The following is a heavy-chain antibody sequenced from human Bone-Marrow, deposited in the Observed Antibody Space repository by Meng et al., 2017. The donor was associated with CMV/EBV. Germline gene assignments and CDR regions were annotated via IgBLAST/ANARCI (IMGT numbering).Heavy chain of an antibody. V-gene: IGHV4-4*02. J-gene: IGHJ4*02. CDR2: IYHSMKT. CDR3: ARASYSSSWYLSDY. Sequence: SGGSISSSNWWSWVRQPPGKGLEWIGEIYHSMKTNYNPSLRSRPTISLDKSKNQFSLRLSSVTAADTALYYCARASYSSSWYLSDYWGQGTLVTVSS. CDR1: GGSISSSNW. D-gene: IGHD6-13*01.